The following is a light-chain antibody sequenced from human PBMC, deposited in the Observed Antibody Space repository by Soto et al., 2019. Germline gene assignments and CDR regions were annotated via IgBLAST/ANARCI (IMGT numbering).Light chain of an antibody. CDR2: AAS. Sequence: DIQMTQSPSSLSASVGDRVTITCRASQTISSHLNWYQQKPGKAPNLLVYAASSLQSGVPSRFTGSGSGTDFTLTISSLQPEDFATYFCQQNYTTPITFGQGTRLEIK. CDR1: QTISSH. J-gene: IGKJ5*01. CDR3: QQNYTTPIT. V-gene: IGKV1-39*01.